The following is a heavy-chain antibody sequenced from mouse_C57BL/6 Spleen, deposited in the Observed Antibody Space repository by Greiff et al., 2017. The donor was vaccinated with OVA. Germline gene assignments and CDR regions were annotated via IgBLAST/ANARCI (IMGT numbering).Heavy chain of an antibody. J-gene: IGHJ3*01. CDR2: FYPGSGSI. D-gene: IGHD2-5*01. CDR1: GYTFTEYT. CDR3: ARHEVGHSNYGGFAY. Sequence: VQVVESGAELVKPGASVKLSCKASGYTFTEYTIHWVKQRSGQGLEWIGWFYPGSGSIKYNEKFKDKATLTADKSSSTVYMELSRLTSEGSAVYFCARHEVGHSNYGGFAYWGQGTLVTVSA. V-gene: IGHV1-62-2*01.